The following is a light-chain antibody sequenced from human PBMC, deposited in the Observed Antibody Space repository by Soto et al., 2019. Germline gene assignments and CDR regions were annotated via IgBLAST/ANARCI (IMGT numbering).Light chain of an antibody. V-gene: IGKV2-24*01. Sequence: DIVLTQTPLSSPATLGQPASISCSSSQSLVHSDGKTSLSWLHQRPGQPPRLLIYGISNRFSGVPARFSGSGAGTDFTLTISKVEAEDVAIYYCMQGTPCPKTFGQGTKVEI. CDR2: GIS. J-gene: IGKJ1*01. CDR3: MQGTPCPKT. CDR1: QSLVHSDGKTS.